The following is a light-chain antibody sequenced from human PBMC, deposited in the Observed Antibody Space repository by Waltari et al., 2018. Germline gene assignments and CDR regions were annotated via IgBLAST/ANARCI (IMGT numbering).Light chain of an antibody. CDR1: SSAIGGHHY. V-gene: IGLV2-14*03. CDR3: SAYTSSSSRV. Sequence: QSALTQPASVSGSPGQSITISCTGTSSAIGGHHYVSWYQQHPGKAPKLMIYDVSKRFSGISNRFSGSKSANTASLTISGLQAEDEADYYCSAYTSSSSRVFGTGTRVTVL. J-gene: IGLJ1*01. CDR2: DVS.